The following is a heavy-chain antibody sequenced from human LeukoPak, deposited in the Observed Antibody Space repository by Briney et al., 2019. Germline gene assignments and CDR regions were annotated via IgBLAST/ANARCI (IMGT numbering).Heavy chain of an antibody. J-gene: IGHJ4*02. Sequence: QPGGSLRLSCAASGFTFSTHAMSCVRQVPGKGLELVSTISGSGGSTSYADSVKGRFTISRDNSKNTLFLQTDSLRAEDMAMYYCARCPSILPILCFDNWPQGAAVTVSS. CDR1: GFTFSTHA. CDR3: ARCPSILPILCFDN. CDR2: ISGSGGST. D-gene: IGHD2/OR15-2a*01. V-gene: IGHV3-23*01.